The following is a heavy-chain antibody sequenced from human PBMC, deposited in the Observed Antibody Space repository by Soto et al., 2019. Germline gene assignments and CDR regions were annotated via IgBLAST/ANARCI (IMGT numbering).Heavy chain of an antibody. CDR1: GLTFLSYA. J-gene: IGHJ4*02. Sequence: GGSLRLSCVVSGLTFLSYAMSWVRQAPGKGLEWVSGISGGGGGTYYADSVKGRFTISRDPSTTTLFLDMYSLGAEDTAIYYCAKGRKPDHDDGLCAFDSWGQGVLVTVSS. CDR3: AKGRKPDHDDGLCAFDS. CDR2: ISGGGGGT. V-gene: IGHV3-23*01. D-gene: IGHD3-3*01.